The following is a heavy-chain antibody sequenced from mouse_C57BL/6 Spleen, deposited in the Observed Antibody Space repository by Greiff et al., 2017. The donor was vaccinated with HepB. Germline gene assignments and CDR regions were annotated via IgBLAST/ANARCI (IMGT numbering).Heavy chain of an antibody. V-gene: IGHV1-82*01. CDR2: IYPGDGDT. CDR1: GYAFSSSW. J-gene: IGHJ1*03. CDR3: AKTYYDYGGYFDV. Sequence: VKLQESGPELVKPGASVKISCKASGYAFSSSWMNWVKQRPGKGLEWIGRIYPGDGDTNYNGKFKGKATLTADKSSSTAYMQLSSLTSEDSAVYFCAKTYYDYGGYFDVWGTGTTVTVSS. D-gene: IGHD2-4*01.